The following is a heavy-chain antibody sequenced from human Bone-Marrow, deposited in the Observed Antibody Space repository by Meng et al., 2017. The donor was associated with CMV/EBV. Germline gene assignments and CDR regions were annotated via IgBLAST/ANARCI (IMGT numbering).Heavy chain of an antibody. CDR1: GGSFSTYP. V-gene: IGHV1-69*10. CDR2: IIPILGMP. Sequence: SVKVSCKASGGSFSTYPISWVRQAPGQGLEWMGGIIPILGMPNYAQKFQGRVTITADKSTSTAYMELSSLRSEDTAVYYCARGVNWNPLKYHYDMDVWGQGTTVTGSS. D-gene: IGHD1-1*01. J-gene: IGHJ6*01. CDR3: ARGVNWNPLKYHYDMDV.